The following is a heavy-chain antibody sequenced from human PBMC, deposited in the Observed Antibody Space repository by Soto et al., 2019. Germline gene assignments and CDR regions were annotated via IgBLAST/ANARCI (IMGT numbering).Heavy chain of an antibody. V-gene: IGHV1-8*02. Sequence: QVQLVQSGAEVKKPGSSVKVSCKASGGTFSSYAISWVRQAPGQGLEWMGGMNPNSGNTGYAQKFQGRVTMTRNTSISTAYMELSSLRSEDTAVYYCARGQGATLLGWFDPWGQGTLVTVSS. CDR2: MNPNSGNT. D-gene: IGHD1-26*01. CDR1: GGTFSSYA. CDR3: ARGQGATLLGWFDP. J-gene: IGHJ5*02.